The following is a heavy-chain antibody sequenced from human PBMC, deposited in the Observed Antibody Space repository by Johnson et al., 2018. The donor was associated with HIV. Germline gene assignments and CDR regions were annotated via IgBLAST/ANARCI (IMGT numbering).Heavy chain of an antibody. D-gene: IGHD2-8*01. CDR2: ISYDGSNI. V-gene: IGHV3-30-3*01. CDR3: AKGLVYADPDDAFDI. J-gene: IGHJ3*02. CDR1: GFTLSDSA. Sequence: QVQLVESGGGVVQPGRSLRLSCAASGFTLSDSALHWVRQAPGKGLEWVAVISYDGSNILYADSVKGRFTISRDNSKNTLYLQMNSLRAEDTAVYYCAKGLVYADPDDAFDIWGQGTMVTVSS.